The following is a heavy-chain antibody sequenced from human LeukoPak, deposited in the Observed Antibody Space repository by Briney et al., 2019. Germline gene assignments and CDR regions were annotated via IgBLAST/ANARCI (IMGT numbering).Heavy chain of an antibody. V-gene: IGHV1-18*01. D-gene: IGHD2-2*02. CDR3: ALGYCSSTSCYRAFDI. CDR1: GYTFTSYG. Sequence: ASVKVSCKASGYTFTSYGISWVRQAPGQGLEWMGWISAYNGNTNYAQKFQGRVTITADESTSTAYMELGSLRSEDTAVYYCALGYCSSTSCYRAFDIWGQGTMVTVSS. CDR2: ISAYNGNT. J-gene: IGHJ3*02.